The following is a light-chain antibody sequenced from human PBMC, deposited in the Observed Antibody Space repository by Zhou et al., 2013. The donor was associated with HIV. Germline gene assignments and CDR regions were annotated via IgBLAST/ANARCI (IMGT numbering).Light chain of an antibody. CDR2: GAS. J-gene: IGKJ4*01. CDR3: QQHDNLPLT. Sequence: IQLTQSPSSLSASVGDRVTITCRASQDITHYLAWFQQKPGKAPTLVIYGASTLRSGVPSRFSGSGSGTDFTFTISSLQPEDIATYYCQQHDNLPLTFGGGTKVEIK. V-gene: IGKV1-33*01. CDR1: QDITHY.